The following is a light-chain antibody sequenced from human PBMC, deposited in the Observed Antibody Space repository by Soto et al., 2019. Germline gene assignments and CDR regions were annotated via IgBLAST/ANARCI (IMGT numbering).Light chain of an antibody. J-gene: IGKJ2*01. V-gene: IGKV1-5*03. Sequence: DIQMTQSPSTLSASVGDRVTITCRASQSISGWLAWYQQKPGEAPKILIYKASSLETGVPSRFSGSGSGTEFTLTISSLQPDDFATYYCQQYDYYPYTFGQGTKLEIK. CDR3: QQYDYYPYT. CDR1: QSISGW. CDR2: KAS.